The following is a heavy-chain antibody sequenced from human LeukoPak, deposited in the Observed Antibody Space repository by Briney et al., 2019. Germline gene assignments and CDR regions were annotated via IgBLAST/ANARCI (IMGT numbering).Heavy chain of an antibody. CDR2: IILIFGTA. J-gene: IGHJ4*02. D-gene: IGHD3-10*01. CDR1: GGTFSSYA. Sequence: GASVNVSFTASGGTFSSYAISWVRQAPGQGLEWMGGIILIFGTANYAQKFQGRVTITADESTSTAYMELSSLRSEDTAVYYCARGGITGYYYGSGSYYNPLGYFDYWGQGTLVTVSS. CDR3: ARGGITGYYYGSGSYYNPLGYFDY. V-gene: IGHV1-69*01.